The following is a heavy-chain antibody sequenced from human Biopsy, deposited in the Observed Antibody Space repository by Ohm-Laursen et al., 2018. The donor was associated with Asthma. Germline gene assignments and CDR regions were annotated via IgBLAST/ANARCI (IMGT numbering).Heavy chain of an antibody. Sequence: GPSANASPTPSRYTFTSAATAPGRHAPRRGLEWIGWISIYNGNTKAAQKLQDRVTMITDTSTSTAYMELRSLRSDDTAVYFCARAVDYSHYYGIDVWGQGTTVTVS. D-gene: IGHD3-10*01. CDR2: ISIYNGNT. CDR3: ARAVDYSHYYGIDV. V-gene: IGHV1-18*01. CDR1: RYTFTSAA. J-gene: IGHJ6*02.